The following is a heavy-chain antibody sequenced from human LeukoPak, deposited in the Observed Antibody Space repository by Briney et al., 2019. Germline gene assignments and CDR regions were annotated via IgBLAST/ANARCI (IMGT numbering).Heavy chain of an antibody. J-gene: IGHJ3*02. V-gene: IGHV1-46*01. CDR1: GYTFTNYY. CDR2: INPGGGNT. CDR3: ARIRDGYNDAYDI. D-gene: IGHD5-24*01. Sequence: GASVKVSCKASGYTFTNYYIHWVRQALGQGLEWMGLINPGGGNTNYAQNFQGRVTMTRDTSTSTIYMELSSLRSEDTAIYYCARIRDGYNDAYDIWGQGTVVTVPS.